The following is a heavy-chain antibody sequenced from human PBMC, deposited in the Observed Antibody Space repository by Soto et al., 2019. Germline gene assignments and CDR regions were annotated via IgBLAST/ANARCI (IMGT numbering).Heavy chain of an antibody. CDR1: GGTFSSYG. Sequence: QVQLVQSGAEVKKHGSSVKVSCKASGGTFSSYGISWVRQAPGQGLEWMGGIIPIFGTANYAQKFQGRVTITADESTSTAYMELSSLRSEDTAVYYCARAAQPRDYYYGMDVWGQGTTVTVSS. J-gene: IGHJ6*02. V-gene: IGHV1-69*12. CDR2: IIPIFGTA. CDR3: ARAAQPRDYYYGMDV.